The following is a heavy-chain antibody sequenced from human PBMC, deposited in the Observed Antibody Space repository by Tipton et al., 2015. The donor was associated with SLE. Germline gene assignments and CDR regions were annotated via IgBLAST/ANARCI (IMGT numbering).Heavy chain of an antibody. CDR1: GGSISSSSYY. J-gene: IGHJ4*02. CDR2: IYYSGST. Sequence: LRLSCTVSGGSISSSSYYWGWIRQPPGKGLEWIGSIYYSGSTYYNPSLKSRVTISVGTSKNQFSLKLSSVTAADTAAYYCARHDGIVVGAPFDYWGQGTLVTVSS. CDR3: ARHDGIVVGAPFDY. D-gene: IGHD1-26*01. V-gene: IGHV4-39*07.